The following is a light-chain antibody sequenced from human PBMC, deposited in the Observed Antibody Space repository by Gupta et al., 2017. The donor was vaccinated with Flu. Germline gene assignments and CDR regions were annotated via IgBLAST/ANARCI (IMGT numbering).Light chain of an antibody. Sequence: AGIGDMATSDRNSSYSSACQSINDSYLGWYQQKPGHSPRLLIYNVDSRATGVPDRFSGSGSATDFTLTISRLQPEDFAVYYCQQYGNSPTFGQGTKVEFK. V-gene: IGKV3-20*01. CDR1: QSINDSY. CDR3: QQYGNSPT. CDR2: NVD. J-gene: IGKJ4*01.